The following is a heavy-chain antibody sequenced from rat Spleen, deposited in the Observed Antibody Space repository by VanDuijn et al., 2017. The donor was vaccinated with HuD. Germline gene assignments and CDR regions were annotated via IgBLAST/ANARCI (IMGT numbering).Heavy chain of an antibody. V-gene: IGHV5-58*01. CDR1: GFTFSRFW. J-gene: IGHJ2*01. CDR2: ISTGGGNT. D-gene: IGHD1-11*01. Sequence: EVQLVESGGGLVQPGRSLKLSCVASGFTFSRFWIYWVRQAPGKGLEWVSSISTGGGNTYYRDSVKGRFTISRDNAENTVYLQMNSLRSGDTATYYCVKDRDGGYAFDYWGQGVMVTVSS. CDR3: VKDRDGGYAFDY.